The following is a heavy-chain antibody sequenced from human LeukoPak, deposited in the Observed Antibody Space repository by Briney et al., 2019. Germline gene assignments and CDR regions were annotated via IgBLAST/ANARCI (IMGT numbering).Heavy chain of an antibody. Sequence: SVNVSCKASGGTFSRYAISWVRQAPGQGLEWMGGIIPMFGIANYAQKFQGRVTITADESTSTAYMELSSLRSEDTAVYYCARDRPYTGGWRGFDYWGQGTLVTVSS. D-gene: IGHD6-19*01. CDR2: IIPMFGIA. V-gene: IGHV1-69*01. CDR1: GGTFSRYA. J-gene: IGHJ4*02. CDR3: ARDRPYTGGWRGFDY.